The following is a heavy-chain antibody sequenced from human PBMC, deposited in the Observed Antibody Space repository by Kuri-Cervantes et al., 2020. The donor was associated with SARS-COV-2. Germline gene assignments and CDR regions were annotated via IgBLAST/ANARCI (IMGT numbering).Heavy chain of an antibody. Sequence: ETLSLTCAASGFTFSSYWMHWVRQAPGKGLVWVSRINSDGSSTSYADSVKGRFTISRDNAKNTLYLQMSSLRAEDTAVYYCARVPSITMVRGANSYGMDVWGQGTTVTVSS. CDR1: GFTFSSYW. CDR3: ARVPSITMVRGANSYGMDV. J-gene: IGHJ6*02. V-gene: IGHV3-74*01. D-gene: IGHD3-10*01. CDR2: INSDGSST.